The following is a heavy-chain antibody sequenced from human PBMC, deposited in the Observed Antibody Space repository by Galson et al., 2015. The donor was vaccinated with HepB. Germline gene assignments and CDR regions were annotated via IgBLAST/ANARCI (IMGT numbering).Heavy chain of an antibody. Sequence: SVKVSCKASGGTFSSYAISWVRQAPGQGLEWMGGIIPIFGTANYAQKFQGRVTITADESTSTAYMALSSLRSEDTAVYYCAVSGVAVAKLNWFDPWGQGTLVTVSS. J-gene: IGHJ5*02. CDR1: GGTFSSYA. V-gene: IGHV1-69*13. CDR2: IIPIFGTA. CDR3: AVSGVAVAKLNWFDP. D-gene: IGHD6-19*01.